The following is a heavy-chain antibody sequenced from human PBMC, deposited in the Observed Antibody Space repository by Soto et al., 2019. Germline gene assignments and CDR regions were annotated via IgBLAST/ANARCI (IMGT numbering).Heavy chain of an antibody. CDR1: GFTFSSCG. CDR2: IWYDGSNK. J-gene: IGHJ4*02. D-gene: IGHD6-13*01. V-gene: IGHV3-33*01. Sequence: QVQLVESGGGVVQPGRSLRLSCAASGFTFSSCGMHWVRQAPGKGLEWVAVIWYDGSNKYYADSVKGRFTISRDNSKNTLYLQMNSLRAEDTAVYYCARVPSIAAAGLDYWGQGTLVTVSS. CDR3: ARVPSIAAAGLDY.